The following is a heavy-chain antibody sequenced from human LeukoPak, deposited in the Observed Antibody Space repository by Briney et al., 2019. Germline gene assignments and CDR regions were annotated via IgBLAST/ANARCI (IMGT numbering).Heavy chain of an antibody. CDR1: GGSFSGYY. Sequence: SETLSLTCAVYGGSFSGYYWSWIRQPPGKGLEWIGYIYYSGSTNYNPSLKSRVTISIDPSKNQFSLKLSSVTAADTAIYYCVKDNGRWFDPWGQGTLVIVSS. J-gene: IGHJ5*02. D-gene: IGHD1-26*01. CDR2: IYYSGST. CDR3: VKDNGRWFDP. V-gene: IGHV4-59*01.